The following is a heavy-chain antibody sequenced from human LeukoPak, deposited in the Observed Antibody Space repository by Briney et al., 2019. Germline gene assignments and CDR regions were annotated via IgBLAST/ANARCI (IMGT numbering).Heavy chain of an antibody. CDR3: ARKKIGIAAAGTWDY. V-gene: IGHV4-39*01. Sequence: SETLSLTCTVSGGSISSSSYYWGWIRQPPGKGLEWIGSIYYSGSTYYNPSLKSRVTISVDTSKNQFSLKLSSVTAADTAVYYCARKKIGIAAAGTWDYWGQGTLVTVSS. CDR1: GGSISSSSYY. D-gene: IGHD6-13*01. CDR2: IYYSGST. J-gene: IGHJ4*02.